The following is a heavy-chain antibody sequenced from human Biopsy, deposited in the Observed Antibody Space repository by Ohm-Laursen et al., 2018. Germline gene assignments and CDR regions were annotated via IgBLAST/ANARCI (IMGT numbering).Heavy chain of an antibody. CDR1: RYFFRSYC. CDR3: VRGTGSQYFDY. Sequence: VASVKVSCKLSRYFFRSYCPNWVRQAPGQGLEWIGRISGYNGNTNYAQKFQGRVTMTIDSSASTAYLELRSLRSDDTAFYYCVRGTGSQYFDYWGQGTLVTVSS. J-gene: IGHJ4*02. D-gene: IGHD1-26*01. CDR2: ISGYNGNT. V-gene: IGHV1-18*01.